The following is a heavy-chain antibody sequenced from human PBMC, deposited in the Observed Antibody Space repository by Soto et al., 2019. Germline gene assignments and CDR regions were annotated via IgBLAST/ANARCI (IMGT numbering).Heavy chain of an antibody. J-gene: IGHJ6*02. Sequence: ASVKVSCKASGYTFTSYGISWVRQAPGQGLEWMGWISAYNGNTNYAQKLQGRVTMTTDTSTSTAYMELRSLRSDDTAVYYCARDRGTYYDFWRGYQPSYYYYGMDVWGQGTRVTFSS. CDR3: ARDRGTYYDFWRGYQPSYYYYGMDV. CDR1: GYTFTSYG. V-gene: IGHV1-18*01. CDR2: ISAYNGNT. D-gene: IGHD3-3*01.